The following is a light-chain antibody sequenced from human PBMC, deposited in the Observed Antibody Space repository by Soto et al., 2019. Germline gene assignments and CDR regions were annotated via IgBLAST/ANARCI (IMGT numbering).Light chain of an antibody. CDR1: QTISKN. V-gene: IGKV3-15*01. CDR2: DAS. J-gene: IGKJ1*01. Sequence: IVMTQSPATLSLSPGETATLSCRASQTISKNLAWYQQKPGQAPRLLIYDASTRATDIPDRFSGSGSGTEFTLTISSPKSEDFAVYYCQQYHDWPPWTFGQGTKVDIK. CDR3: QQYHDWPPWT.